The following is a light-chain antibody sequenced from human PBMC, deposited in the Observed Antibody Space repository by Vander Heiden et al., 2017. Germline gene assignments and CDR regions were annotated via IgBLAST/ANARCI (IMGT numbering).Light chain of an antibody. CDR3: QQYNIWPPLYT. Sequence: EILMRQSPATLSVSPGERATLACRASQNIDRDLARYQQKPGQPRRLLIYRASSRTTGIPARFSGSGSGTEFTLTITSLQSEDFAVYSCQQYNIWPPLYTFGQGTRLEIK. CDR1: QNIDRD. V-gene: IGKV3-15*01. CDR2: RAS. J-gene: IGKJ2*01.